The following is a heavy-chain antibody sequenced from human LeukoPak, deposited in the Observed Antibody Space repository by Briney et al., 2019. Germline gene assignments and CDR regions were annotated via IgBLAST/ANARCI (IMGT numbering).Heavy chain of an antibody. J-gene: IGHJ4*02. Sequence: GGSLRLSCAASGFTFTYYAMGWVRQAPGKGLEWASSVTGGGDTYYADSVKGRFTISRDKSGNTLYLQMNSLKAEDTDLYYCARGSTPRNRYYFDYWGQGTLVTVSS. CDR2: VTGGGDT. V-gene: IGHV3-23*01. CDR1: GFTFTYYA. CDR3: ARGSTPRNRYYFDY. D-gene: IGHD5-12*01.